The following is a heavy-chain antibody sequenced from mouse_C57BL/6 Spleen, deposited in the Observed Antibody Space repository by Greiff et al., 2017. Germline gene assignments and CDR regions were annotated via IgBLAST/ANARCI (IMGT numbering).Heavy chain of an antibody. CDR2: ISSGGSYT. V-gene: IGHV5-6*02. J-gene: IGHJ2*01. D-gene: IGHD2-4*01. Sequence: EVKVVESGGDLVKPGGSLKLSCAASGFTFSSYGMSWVRQTPDKRLEWVATISSGGSYTYYPDSVKGRFTISRDNAKNTLYLQMSSLKSEDTAMYYWARRDYDPYYFDYWGQGTTLTVSS. CDR3: ARRDYDPYYFDY. CDR1: GFTFSSYG.